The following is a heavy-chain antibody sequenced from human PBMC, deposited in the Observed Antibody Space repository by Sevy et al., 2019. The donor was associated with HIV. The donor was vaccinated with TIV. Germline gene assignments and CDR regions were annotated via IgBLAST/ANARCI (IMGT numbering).Heavy chain of an antibody. J-gene: IGHJ4*02. CDR2: IIPILGTV. V-gene: IGHV1-69*13. Sequence: ASVKVSCKASGGTFSSYGISWVRQAPGQGLEWMGGIIPILGTVNYAQEFQGRVTITADESTKTAYMELSSLRSEETAVYYCARGGGNGWYYFDYWGQETLVTVSS. CDR1: GGTFSSYG. D-gene: IGHD6-19*01. CDR3: ARGGGNGWYYFDY.